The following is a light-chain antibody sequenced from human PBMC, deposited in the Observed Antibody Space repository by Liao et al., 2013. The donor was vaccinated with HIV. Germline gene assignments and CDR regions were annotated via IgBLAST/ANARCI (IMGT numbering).Light chain of an antibody. CDR3: QAWDRNTAI. V-gene: IGLV3-1*01. Sequence: SYDLTQPPSVSVSPGQTATITCSGDKLGDKYASWYQQRPGQSPILVIYQDTKRPSGIPERFSGSNSGNTATLTISGTQPMDEADYYCQAWDRNTAIFGGGTKLTVL. CDR2: QDT. J-gene: IGLJ2*01. CDR1: KLGDKY.